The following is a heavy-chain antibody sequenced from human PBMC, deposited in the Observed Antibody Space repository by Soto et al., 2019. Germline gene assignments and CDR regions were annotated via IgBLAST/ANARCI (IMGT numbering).Heavy chain of an antibody. Sequence: PGGSLRLSCAASGFTFSSYSMNWVRQAPGKGLEWVSSISSSSSYIYYADSVKGRFTISRDNAKNSLYLQMNSLRAEDTAVYYCARDPDDYVWGSYRPEITYFDYWGQGTLVTVSS. CDR1: GFTFSSYS. V-gene: IGHV3-21*01. J-gene: IGHJ4*02. CDR3: ARDPDDYVWGSYRPEITYFDY. D-gene: IGHD3-16*02. CDR2: ISSSSSYI.